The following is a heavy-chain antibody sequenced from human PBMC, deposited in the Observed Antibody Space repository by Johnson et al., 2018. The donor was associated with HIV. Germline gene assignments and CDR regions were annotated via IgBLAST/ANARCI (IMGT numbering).Heavy chain of an antibody. V-gene: IGHV3-7*01. CDR1: GFTFSSYW. J-gene: IGHJ3*02. CDR2: IKQDGSEK. D-gene: IGHD3-22*01. CDR3: ASSNDYDSGGYWVDAFDI. Sequence: VQLVESGGGLVQPGGSLRLSCAASGFTFSSYWMSWVRQAPGKGLEWVANIKQDGSEKYYVDSVKGRFTISRDNAKNSLYLQMNSLRAEDTAVYYCASSNDYDSGGYWVDAFDIWGQGTMVTVSS.